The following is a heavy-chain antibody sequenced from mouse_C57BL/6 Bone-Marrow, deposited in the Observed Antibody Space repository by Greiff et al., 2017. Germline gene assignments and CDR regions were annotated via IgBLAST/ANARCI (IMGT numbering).Heavy chain of an antibody. CDR1: GYSITSGYY. J-gene: IGHJ3*01. V-gene: IGHV3-6*01. CDR3: ARVPY. CDR2: ISYDGSN. Sequence: VQLKESGPGLVKPSQSLSLTCSVTGYSITSGYYWNWIRQFPGNKLEWMGYISYDGSNNYNPSLKNRISITRDTSKNQFFLKLNSVTTEDTATYYCARVPYWGQGTLVTVSA.